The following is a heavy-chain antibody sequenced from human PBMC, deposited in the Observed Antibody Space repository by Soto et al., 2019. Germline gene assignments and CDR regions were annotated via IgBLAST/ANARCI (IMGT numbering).Heavy chain of an antibody. CDR1: GYSFTSYW. CDR2: IDPSDSYT. J-gene: IGHJ4*02. Sequence: GESLKISCKGSGYSFTSYWISWVRQMPGKGLEWMGRIDPSDSYTNYSPSFQGHVTISADKSISTAYLQWSSLKASDTAMYYCARLTDYYGSGSYTFDYWGQGTLVTVSS. CDR3: ARLTDYYGSGSYTFDY. D-gene: IGHD3-10*01. V-gene: IGHV5-10-1*01.